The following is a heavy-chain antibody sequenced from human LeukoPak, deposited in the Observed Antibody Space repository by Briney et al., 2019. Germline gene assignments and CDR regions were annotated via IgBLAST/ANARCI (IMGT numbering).Heavy chain of an antibody. CDR1: GFTVSSNY. CDR3: ARAQYYYYMDV. J-gene: IGHJ6*03. V-gene: IGHV3-66*01. CDR2: IYSGGTT. Sequence: PGGSLRLSCAASGFTVSSNYMSWVRHAPGNGLEWVSVIYSGGTTYYADSVKGRFTISRDNSKNTVYLQMNSLRVEDKAVYYCARAQYYYYMDVWGKGTTVTISS.